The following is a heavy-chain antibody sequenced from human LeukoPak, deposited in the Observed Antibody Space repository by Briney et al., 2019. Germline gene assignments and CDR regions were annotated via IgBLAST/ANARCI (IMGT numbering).Heavy chain of an antibody. Sequence: GGSLRVSCAASGFTFSSYSMNWVRQALGKGLGWGSYISSSSSTIYYADSVKGQFTISRDNAKNSLYLQMNSLRDEDTAVYYCAREDPQHYYGMDVWGQGTTVTVSS. CDR2: ISSSSSTI. D-gene: IGHD2-2*01. CDR3: AREDPQHYYGMDV. V-gene: IGHV3-48*02. CDR1: GFTFSSYS. J-gene: IGHJ6*02.